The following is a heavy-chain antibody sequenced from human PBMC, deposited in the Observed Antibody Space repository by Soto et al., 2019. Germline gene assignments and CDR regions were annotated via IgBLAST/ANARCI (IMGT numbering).Heavy chain of an antibody. CDR3: ARGVKQQPGRFDY. D-gene: IGHD6-13*01. V-gene: IGHV3-7*04. CDR1: GFTFSSYW. Sequence: GGSLRLSCAASGFTFSSYWMSWVRQAPGKGLEWVANIKQDGSEKYYVDSVKGRLTISRDNAKNLLYLQMNSLGAEEKAVEYCARGVKQQPGRFDYWGQGSLVTFSS. J-gene: IGHJ4*02. CDR2: IKQDGSEK.